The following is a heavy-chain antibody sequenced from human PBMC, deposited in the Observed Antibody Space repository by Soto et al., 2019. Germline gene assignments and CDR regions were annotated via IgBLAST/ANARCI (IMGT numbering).Heavy chain of an antibody. CDR2: IVPIFGTI. CDR3: ARVEAVAGLYNYHGLDV. D-gene: IGHD6-19*01. Sequence: QVQLVQSGAEVKKPGSSVKVSCKVSGGTFSNYAIDWVRLAPGHRLEWMGGIVPIFGTIYYTQKFQGRAKIIADDSTTTAYLEMSSLRSEDTAIYYCARVEAVAGLYNYHGLDVWGQGTAVTVSS. CDR1: GGTFSNYA. J-gene: IGHJ6*02. V-gene: IGHV1-69*12.